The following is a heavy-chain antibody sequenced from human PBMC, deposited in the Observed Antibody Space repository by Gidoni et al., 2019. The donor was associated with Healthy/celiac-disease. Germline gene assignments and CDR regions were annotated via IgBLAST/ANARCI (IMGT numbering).Heavy chain of an antibody. V-gene: IGHV4-39*02. CDR3: ARDGYNYFDY. J-gene: IGHJ4*02. Sequence: QLQLQESVPGLVKPAETLSLTFTVTGCSISSSSYYWGWIRQTTGKGLEWIGSIYYSGSTYYNPSLMSRVTISVDTSKNQFSLKLSSVTAADTAVYYCARDGYNYFDYWGQGTLVTVSS. CDR2: IYYSGST. D-gene: IGHD5-12*01. CDR1: GCSISSSSYY.